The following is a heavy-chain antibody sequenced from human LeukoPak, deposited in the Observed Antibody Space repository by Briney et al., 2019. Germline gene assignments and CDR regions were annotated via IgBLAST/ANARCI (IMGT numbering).Heavy chain of an antibody. J-gene: IGHJ3*02. V-gene: IGHV4-39*07. CDR2: IYYSGST. D-gene: IGHD3-10*01. Sequence: ASETLSLTCTVSGGSISSSSYYWGWIRQPPGKGLEWIGSIYYSGSTYYNPSLKSRVTISVDTSKNQFSLKLSSVTAADTAVYYCARAEYYGSGIKPSDAFDIWGQGTMVTVSS. CDR3: ARAEYYGSGIKPSDAFDI. CDR1: GGSISSSSYY.